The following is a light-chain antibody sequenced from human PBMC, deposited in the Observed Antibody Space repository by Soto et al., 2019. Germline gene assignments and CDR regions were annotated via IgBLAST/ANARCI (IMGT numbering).Light chain of an antibody. CDR1: SSDVGAYNY. V-gene: IGLV2-14*01. CDR3: NSYTRSSTLV. CDR2: EVS. J-gene: IGLJ3*02. Sequence: QSALTQPASVSGSPGQSITISCTGTSSDVGAYNYVSWYQQHPGKAPKLMIYEVSNRPSGVSNRFSGSKSGNTASLTISGLQAEDEADYYCNSYTRSSTLVFGGGTKLTFL.